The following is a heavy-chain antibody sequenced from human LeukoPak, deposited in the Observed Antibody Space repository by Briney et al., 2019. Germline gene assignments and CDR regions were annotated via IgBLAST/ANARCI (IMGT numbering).Heavy chain of an antibody. Sequence: SDTLSLTCTVCGGSISSYYWSWIRQPAGNGLEWIGRIYTSGSTNYNPSLKRRVTMSVDTSKNQFSLKLSSVTAADPAVYYCARVGIVVVPAASAFDIWGQGTMVTVSS. CDR2: IYTSGST. CDR1: GGSISSYY. CDR3: ARVGIVVVPAASAFDI. D-gene: IGHD2-2*01. V-gene: IGHV4-4*07. J-gene: IGHJ3*02.